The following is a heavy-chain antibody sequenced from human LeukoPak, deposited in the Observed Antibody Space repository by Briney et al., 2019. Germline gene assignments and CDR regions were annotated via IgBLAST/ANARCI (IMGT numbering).Heavy chain of an antibody. CDR1: GGTFSSYA. CDR3: ARGGITIFGVVPNWFDP. J-gene: IGHJ5*02. V-gene: IGHV1-69*05. Sequence: ASVKVSCKASGGTFSSYAISWVRQAPGQGLEWMGGIIPIFGTANYAQKFQGRVTITTDESTSTDYMELSNLRSEDTAVYYCARGGITIFGVVPNWFDPWGQGTLVTVSS. CDR2: IIPIFGTA. D-gene: IGHD3-3*01.